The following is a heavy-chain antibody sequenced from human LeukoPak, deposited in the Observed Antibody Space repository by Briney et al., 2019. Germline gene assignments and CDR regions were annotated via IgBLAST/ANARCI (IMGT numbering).Heavy chain of an antibody. CDR1: GYTFTSYG. CDR2: ISAYNGNT. Sequence: ASVKVSCKASGYTFTSYGISWVRQAPGQGLEWMGWISAYNGNTNYAQKFQGRVTMTRNTSISTAYMELSSLRSEDTAVYYCARGGYSGYAAWYYYYFMDVWGKGTTVTISS. CDR3: ARGGYSGYAAWYYYYFMDV. D-gene: IGHD5-12*01. V-gene: IGHV1-18*01. J-gene: IGHJ6*03.